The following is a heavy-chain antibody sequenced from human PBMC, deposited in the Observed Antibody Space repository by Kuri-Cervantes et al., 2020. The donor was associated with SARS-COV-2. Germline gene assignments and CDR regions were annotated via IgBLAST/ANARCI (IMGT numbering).Heavy chain of an antibody. CDR3: ARGGWRRSYDSSGYHYYHMDV. D-gene: IGHD3-22*01. J-gene: IGHJ6*03. Sequence: SVKVSCKASGGTFSSYAISWVRQAPGQGLEWMGGIIPIFGTANYAQKFQGRVTITADESTSTAYMELSSLRSEDTAVYYCARGGWRRSYDSSGYHYYHMDVWGKGTTVTVSS. CDR2: IIPIFGTA. CDR1: GGTFSSYA. V-gene: IGHV1-69*13.